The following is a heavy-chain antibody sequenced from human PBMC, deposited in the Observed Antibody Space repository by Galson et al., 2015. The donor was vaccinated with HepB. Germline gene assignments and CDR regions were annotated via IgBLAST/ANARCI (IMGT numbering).Heavy chain of an antibody. CDR1: GFTFSSYA. CDR3: AKDIRYCSGGTCEHPFDY. Sequence: SLRLSCAVSGFTFSSYAMHWVRQTPGKGLEWVSVISYDGSHKYYAGSVKGRFTISRENSKNTLYLQMDSLRAEDTAIYYCAKDIRYCSGGTCEHPFDYWGQGTLVTVSS. CDR2: ISYDGSHK. V-gene: IGHV3-30*18. D-gene: IGHD2-15*01. J-gene: IGHJ4*02.